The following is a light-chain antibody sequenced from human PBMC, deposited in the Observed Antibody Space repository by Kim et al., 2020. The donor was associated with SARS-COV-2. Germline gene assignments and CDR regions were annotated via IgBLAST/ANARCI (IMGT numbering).Light chain of an antibody. J-gene: IGLJ2*01. CDR2: EDD. CDR1: SGSIDDNY. V-gene: IGLV6-57*03. Sequence: NFMLTQPHSVSESPGKTVTISCTRSSGSIDDNYVQWYQQRPGGVPTIVIYEDDQRPSGVSDRSSGSIDNSSNSASLTISGLKTEDEADYYCQSYNRTNVVFGGGTQLTVL. CDR3: QSYNRTNVV.